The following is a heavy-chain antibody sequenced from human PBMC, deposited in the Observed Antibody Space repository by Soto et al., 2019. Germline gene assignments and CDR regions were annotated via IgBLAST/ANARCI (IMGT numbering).Heavy chain of an antibody. V-gene: IGHV4-59*01. CDR1: GGSISSYY. CDR3: ARGSWVVIAANYYYYYGMDV. J-gene: IGHJ6*02. CDR2: IYYSGST. Sequence: LETLSLTCTVSGGSISSYYWSWIRQPPGKGLEWIGYIYYSGSTNYNPSLKSRVTISVDTSKNQFSLKLSSVTAADTAVYYCARGSWVVIAANYYYYYGMDVWGQGTTVTVSS. D-gene: IGHD2-15*01.